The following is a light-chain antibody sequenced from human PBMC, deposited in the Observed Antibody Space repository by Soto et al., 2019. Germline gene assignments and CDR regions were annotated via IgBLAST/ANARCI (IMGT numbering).Light chain of an antibody. CDR1: QSVSSSY. CDR3: QQYGNSPRFT. V-gene: IGKV3-20*01. Sequence: EIVLTQSPGTLSLSPGERATLSCRASQSVSSSYLAWYQQKPGQAPRLLIYGASSRATGIPDRFSGSGSGTDFTLTIRRLEPEGFAVYSCQQYGNSPRFTFGPGTKVDL. CDR2: GAS. J-gene: IGKJ3*01.